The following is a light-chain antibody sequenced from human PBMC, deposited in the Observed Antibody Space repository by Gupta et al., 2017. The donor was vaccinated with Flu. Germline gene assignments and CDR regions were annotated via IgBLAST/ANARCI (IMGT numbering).Light chain of an antibody. CDR3: MPALQTRT. V-gene: IGKV2-28*01. J-gene: IGKJ1*01. CDR1: QSLLHSNGSHY. Sequence: IVMTQPPLSLPVTPGEPASTACRSSQSLLHSNGSHYLPWYLQKPAQCPQLAIHWVVSRATGVPDKFSRRGPGPDLTRKISRVEAQDVGVCNCMPALQTRTFGQGTKVEIK. CDR2: WVV.